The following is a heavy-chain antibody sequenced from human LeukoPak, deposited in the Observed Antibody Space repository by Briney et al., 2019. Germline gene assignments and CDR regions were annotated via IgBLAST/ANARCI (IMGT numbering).Heavy chain of an antibody. V-gene: IGHV4-59*08. J-gene: IGHJ4*02. CDR2: IYYSGST. CDR1: GGSISSYY. CDR3: AANSGYDFDY. Sequence: SETLSLTCTVSGGSISSYYWSWIRQPPGKGLEWIGHIYYSGSTNYNPSLKSRVTISVDTSKNQFSLKLSSVTAAGTAVYYCAANSGYDFDYWGQGTLVTVSS. D-gene: IGHD5-12*01.